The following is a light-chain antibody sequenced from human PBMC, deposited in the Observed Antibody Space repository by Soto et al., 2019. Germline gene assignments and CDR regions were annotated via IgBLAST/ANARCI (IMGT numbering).Light chain of an antibody. CDR1: SSDVGSYDH. V-gene: IGLV2-14*01. CDR2: EVS. CDR3: ISYTGSSTSYV. J-gene: IGLJ1*01. Sequence: VLTQHASVSGSPGQSITISCSGTSSDVGSYDHVAWYQQFPGKTPKLMIYEVSNRPSGVSSRFSGSKSGNTASLTISGLQAEDEADYYCISYTGSSTSYVFGSGTKVTVL.